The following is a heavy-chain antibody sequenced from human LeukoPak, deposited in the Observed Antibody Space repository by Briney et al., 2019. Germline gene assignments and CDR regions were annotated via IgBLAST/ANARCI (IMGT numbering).Heavy chain of an antibody. J-gene: IGHJ4*02. V-gene: IGHV5-51*01. D-gene: IGHD3-22*01. Sequence: GESLKISCKASGYSLINHWIGWVRQMPRKGLDWMGIISPGNADATYSPSFQGQVTISADKSTTTVYLQWSSLKASDTAMYYCARQGSYDNSGYSFDYWGQGTLVTVSS. CDR1: GYSLINHW. CDR2: ISPGNADA. CDR3: ARQGSYDNSGYSFDY.